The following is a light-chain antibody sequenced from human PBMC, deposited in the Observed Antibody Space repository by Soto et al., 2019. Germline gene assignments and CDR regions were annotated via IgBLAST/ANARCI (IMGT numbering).Light chain of an antibody. Sequence: EIVLTQSPGTLSLSPGERATLSCRASQSVSSSYLAWYQQKPGQAPRLLIYGASSRATGIPDRFSGSGSGTDFTLTISRLEPEDFAVYYCQQYGISPYTFGQGTKLELK. CDR1: QSVSSSY. CDR3: QQYGISPYT. J-gene: IGKJ2*01. V-gene: IGKV3-20*01. CDR2: GAS.